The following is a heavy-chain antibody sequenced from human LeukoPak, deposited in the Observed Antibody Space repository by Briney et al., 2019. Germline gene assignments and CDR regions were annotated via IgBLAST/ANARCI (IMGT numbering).Heavy chain of an antibody. CDR2: IYYSGST. D-gene: IGHD5-12*01. CDR3: ARATMPPPYYFDY. CDR1: GGSISSYY. J-gene: IGHJ4*02. V-gene: IGHV4-59*08. Sequence: KSSETLSLTCTVSGGSISSYYWSWIRQPPGKGLEWIGYIYYSGSTNYNPSLKSRVTISVDTSKNQFSLKLSSVTAADTAVYYCARATMPPPYYFDYWGQGTLVTVSS.